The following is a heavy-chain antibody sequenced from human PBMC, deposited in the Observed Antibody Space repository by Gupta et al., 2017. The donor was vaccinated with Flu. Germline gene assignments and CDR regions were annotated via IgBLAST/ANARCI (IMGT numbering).Heavy chain of an antibody. Sequence: EVQLLESGGGLVQPGGSLRLSCAASGFTLSTYDMNWVRQAPGKGLEWVSSIRGSGGGTLYADSVKGRFTVSRDNVRNTVYLQMNSLRDEDTAVYYCAKCTNDALKSGWCHRFDPWGQGTLVTVSS. D-gene: IGHD6-19*01. CDR2: IRGSGGGT. J-gene: IGHJ5*02. V-gene: IGHV3-23*01. CDR3: AKCTNDALKSGWCHRFDP. CDR1: GFTLSTYD.